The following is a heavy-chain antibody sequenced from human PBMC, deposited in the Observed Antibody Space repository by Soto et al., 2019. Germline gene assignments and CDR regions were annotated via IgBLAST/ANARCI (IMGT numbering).Heavy chain of an antibody. D-gene: IGHD5-18*01. CDR2: LSGSGSST. CDR1: GFTFSNYA. Sequence: PGGSLRLSCTASGFTFSNYAMNWVRQAPGKGLEWVSTLSGSGSSTYYADSVKGRFTISRDNSKNTLYLQMNNLRAEDTAIYYCEKDPHKPQLFDYWSQGTLVTVSS. J-gene: IGHJ4*02. CDR3: EKDPHKPQLFDY. V-gene: IGHV3-23*01.